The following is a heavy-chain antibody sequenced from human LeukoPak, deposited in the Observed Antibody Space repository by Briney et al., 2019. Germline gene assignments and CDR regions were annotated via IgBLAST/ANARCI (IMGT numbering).Heavy chain of an antibody. CDR2: INPNSGGT. V-gene: IGHV1-2*02. J-gene: IGHJ4*02. CDR3: ARDKWYYYDSSGYYYPYYFDY. CDR1: GYTFTGYY. D-gene: IGHD3-22*01. Sequence: ASVKVFCKASGYTFTGYYMHWVRQAPGQGLEWMGWINPNSGGTNYAQKFQGRVTMTRDTSISTAYMELSRLRSDDTAVYYCARDKWYYYDSSGYYYPYYFDYWGQGTLVTVSS.